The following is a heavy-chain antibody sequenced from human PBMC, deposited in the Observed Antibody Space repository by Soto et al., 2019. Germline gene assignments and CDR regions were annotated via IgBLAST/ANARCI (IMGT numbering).Heavy chain of an antibody. CDR3: ARDLSGGNYYYHGLDV. V-gene: IGHV3-21*01. D-gene: IGHD1-26*01. Sequence: EVQLVESGGGLVKPGGSLRLSCAVSGFTFIDFDMSWVRQAPGKGLEWVSSITSHSVYVYYADSLKGRFTISRDNAKSSLYLQMNSLRADDAAVYYCARDLSGGNYYYHGLDVWGQGATVTVSS. CDR1: GFTFIDFD. CDR2: ITSHSVYV. J-gene: IGHJ6*02.